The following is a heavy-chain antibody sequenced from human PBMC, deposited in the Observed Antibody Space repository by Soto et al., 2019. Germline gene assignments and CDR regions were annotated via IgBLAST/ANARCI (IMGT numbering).Heavy chain of an antibody. CDR3: AKGFSYSVIDY. CDR1: GFTFSSYG. V-gene: IGHV3-30*18. J-gene: IGHJ4*02. Sequence: QVQLVESGGGVVQPGRSLRLSCAASGFTFSSYGMHWVRQAPGKGLEWVAVISYAGSNKYYADSVKGRFTISRDNSKNTLYLQMSRLRAADTAVYYCAKGFSYSVIDYWGQGTLVTVSS. D-gene: IGHD5-18*01. CDR2: ISYAGSNK.